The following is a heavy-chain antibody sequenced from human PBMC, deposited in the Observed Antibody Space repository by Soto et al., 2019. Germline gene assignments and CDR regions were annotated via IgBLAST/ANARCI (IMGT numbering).Heavy chain of an antibody. CDR1: GYTLTELS. V-gene: IGHV1-24*01. Sequence: ASVKVSCKVSGYTLTELSMHWVRQAPGKGLEWMGGFDPEDGETIYAQKFQGRVTMTEDTSTDTAYMELSSLRSEDTAVYYCATDCRGSGWHELFDYWGQGALVTVSS. CDR2: FDPEDGET. J-gene: IGHJ4*02. CDR3: ATDCRGSGWHELFDY. D-gene: IGHD6-19*01.